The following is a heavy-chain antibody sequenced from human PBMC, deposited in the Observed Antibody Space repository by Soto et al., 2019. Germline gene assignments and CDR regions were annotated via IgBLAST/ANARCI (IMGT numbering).Heavy chain of an antibody. J-gene: IGHJ6*02. V-gene: IGHV4-30-4*01. CDR1: GGSISSGDYY. Sequence: SETLSLTCTVSGGSISSGDYYWSWIRQPPGKGLEWIGYIYYSGSTYYNPSLKSRVTISVDTSKNQFSLKLSSVTAADTAVFYCQGYSSGWYGSFYYYGMDVWGQGTTVTVSS. D-gene: IGHD6-19*01. CDR2: IYYSGST. CDR3: QGYSSGWYGSFYYYGMDV.